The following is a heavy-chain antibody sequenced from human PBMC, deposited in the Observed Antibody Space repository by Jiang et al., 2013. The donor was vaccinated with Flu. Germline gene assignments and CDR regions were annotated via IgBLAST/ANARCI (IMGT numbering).Heavy chain of an antibody. V-gene: IGHV4-31*03. Sequence: TCSVSGGSISSGGSYWSWIRQHPGKGLEWIGYIYYSGRTYFNPSLKSRVTISVDTSKNQFSLKLSSLTAADTAVYYCARDWGVAAGAFDIWGQGTMVTVSS. D-gene: IGHD6-13*01. CDR2: IYYSGRT. CDR3: ARDWGVAAGAFDI. J-gene: IGHJ3*02. CDR1: GGSISSGGSY.